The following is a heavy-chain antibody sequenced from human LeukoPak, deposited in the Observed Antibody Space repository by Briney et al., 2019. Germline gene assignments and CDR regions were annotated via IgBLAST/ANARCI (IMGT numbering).Heavy chain of an antibody. D-gene: IGHD5-18*01. J-gene: IGHJ4*02. CDR3: ANREGGYTYDPFDY. CDR2: ISGSSDTT. CDR1: GFTFSTYA. Sequence: SGGSLRLSCAASGFTFSTYAMSWVRQAPGRGLEWVSVISGSSDTTYYADSVKGRFTISRDNSKNTLYLQMNSLRAEDTAVYYCANREGGYTYDPFDYWGQGTRVTVSS. V-gene: IGHV3-23*01.